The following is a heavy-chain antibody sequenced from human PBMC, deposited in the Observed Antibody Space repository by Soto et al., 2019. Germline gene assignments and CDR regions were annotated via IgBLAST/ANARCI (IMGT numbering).Heavy chain of an antibody. CDR3: ARGRCITMVRGDDAFDI. J-gene: IGHJ3*02. V-gene: IGHV3-13*01. Sequence: EVQLVESGGGLVQPGGSLRLSCAASGFTFSSYDMHWVRQATGKGLEWVSAIGTGGDTYYPGSVKARFTISRETAKNSLYLQTNSLRAEDTAVYYCARGRCITMVRGDDAFDIWGQGTMVTVSS. CDR1: GFTFSSYD. D-gene: IGHD3-10*01. CDR2: IGTGGDT.